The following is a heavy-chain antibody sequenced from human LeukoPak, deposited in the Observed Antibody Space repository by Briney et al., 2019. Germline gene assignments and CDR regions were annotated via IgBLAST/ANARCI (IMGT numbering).Heavy chain of an antibody. CDR2: ISYDGSNK. V-gene: IGHV3-30*04. CDR3: ARDPLADKETNAFDI. Sequence: PGRSLRLSCAASGFTFSSYAMHWVRQAPGKGLEWVAVISYDGSNKYYADSVKGRFTISRDNSKNTLYLQMNSLRAEDTAVYYCARDPLADKETNAFDIWGQGTMVTVSS. J-gene: IGHJ3*02. CDR1: GFTFSSYA. D-gene: IGHD6-19*01.